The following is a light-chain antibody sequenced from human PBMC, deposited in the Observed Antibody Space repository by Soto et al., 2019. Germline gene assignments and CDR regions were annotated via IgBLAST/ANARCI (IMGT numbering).Light chain of an antibody. CDR2: SNN. V-gene: IGLV1-44*01. CDR3: AAWDDSLGVFYV. CDR1: ISNIGSNT. J-gene: IGLJ1*01. Sequence: QSVLTQPPSASWTPGQRFTISCSGSISNIGSNTVNWYKQLPGTAPKLLIYSNNQRPSGVPDRFYGYKSGTSASLAISGLQSEDEADYYCAAWDDSLGVFYVFGTGTKVTVL.